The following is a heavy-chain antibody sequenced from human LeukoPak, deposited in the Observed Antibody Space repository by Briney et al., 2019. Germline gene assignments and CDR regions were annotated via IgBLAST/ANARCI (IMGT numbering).Heavy chain of an antibody. D-gene: IGHD6-19*01. J-gene: IGHJ4*02. CDR2: IYYSGST. V-gene: IGHV4-59*08. CDR3: ARLASSGCSHCDY. Sequence: SETLSLTCTVPAGSISVDHGSWIRQPPGKGPEWIGYIYYSGSTNYNPSLKSRVTISVDTSKNQFSLKMNSVTAADTAVYYCARLASSGCSHCDYWGQGILVTVSS. CDR1: AGSISVDH.